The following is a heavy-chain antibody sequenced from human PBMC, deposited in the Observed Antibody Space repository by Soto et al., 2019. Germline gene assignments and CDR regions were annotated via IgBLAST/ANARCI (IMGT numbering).Heavy chain of an antibody. CDR3: ASLRPITMVRGVITHYGMDV. D-gene: IGHD3-10*01. J-gene: IGHJ6*02. CDR1: GGTFSSYA. Sequence: QVQLVQSGAEVKKPGSSVKVSCKASGGTFSSYAISWVRQAPGQGLEWMGGIIPIFGTANYAQKFQGRVTITADESTSTAYMEQSSLRSEDTAVYYCASLRPITMVRGVITHYGMDVWGQGTTVTVSS. CDR2: IIPIFGTA. V-gene: IGHV1-69*12.